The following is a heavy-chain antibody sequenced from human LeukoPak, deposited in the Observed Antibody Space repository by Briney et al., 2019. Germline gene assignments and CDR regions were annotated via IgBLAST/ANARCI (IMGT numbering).Heavy chain of an antibody. J-gene: IGHJ3*02. CDR3: ARGTDDADI. V-gene: IGHV3-74*01. Sequence: PGGSLRLSCEASGFTFSSYWMHWVRQVPGKGLVWVSRISSDGSTTSYADSVKGRFSISRFNAKETLYLQMNSLRVEDTAVYYCARGTDDADIWGQGTLVTVSS. CDR2: ISSDGSTT. CDR1: GFTFSSYW. D-gene: IGHD3-3*01.